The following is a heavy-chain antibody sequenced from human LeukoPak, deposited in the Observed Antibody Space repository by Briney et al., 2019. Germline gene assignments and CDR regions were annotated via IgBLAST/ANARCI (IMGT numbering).Heavy chain of an antibody. J-gene: IGHJ4*02. Sequence: GSLRLSCAASGFTVSSNYMSWIRQPPGKGLEWIGYIYYSGSTNYNPSLKSRVTISVDTSKNQFSLKLSSVTAADTAVYYCARARRQILGFDYWGQGTLVTVSS. V-gene: IGHV4-59*02. CDR2: IYYSGST. D-gene: IGHD6-6*01. CDR1: GFTVSSNY. CDR3: ARARRQILGFDY.